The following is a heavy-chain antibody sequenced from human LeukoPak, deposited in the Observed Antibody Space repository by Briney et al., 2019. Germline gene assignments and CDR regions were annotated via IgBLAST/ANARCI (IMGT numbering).Heavy chain of an antibody. CDR1: GYTLTGYY. V-gene: IGHV1-2*02. D-gene: IGHD3-3*01. CDR2: INPNSGGT. CDR3: ARGATIFGVGNWFDP. J-gene: IGHJ5*02. Sequence: ASVKVSCKASGYTLTGYYMHWVRQAPGQGLEWMGWINPNSGGTNYAQKFQGRVTMTRDTSISTAYMELSRLRSDDTAVYYCARGATIFGVGNWFDPWGQGTLVTVSS.